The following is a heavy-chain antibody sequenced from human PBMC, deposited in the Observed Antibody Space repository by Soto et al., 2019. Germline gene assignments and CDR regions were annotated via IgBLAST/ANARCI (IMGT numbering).Heavy chain of an antibody. CDR3: TRDSVKWLRFRLYYMDV. CDR2: IRSKAYGGTT. V-gene: IGHV3-49*03. Sequence: GGSLRLSCTASGFTFGDYAMSWFRQAPGKGLEWVGFIRSKAYGGTTEYAASVKGRFTISRDDSKSIAYLQMNSLKTEDTAVYYCTRDSVKWLRFRLYYMDVWGKGTTVTVSS. CDR1: GFTFGDYA. D-gene: IGHD5-12*01. J-gene: IGHJ6*03.